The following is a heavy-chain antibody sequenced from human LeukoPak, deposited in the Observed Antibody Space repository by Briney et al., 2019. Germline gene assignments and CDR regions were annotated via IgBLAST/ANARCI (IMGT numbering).Heavy chain of an antibody. Sequence: GGSLRLSCTASGFTFGDYAMSWVRQAPGKGLGRVGFIRSNTYGGTTQYAASVKGRFTVSRDDSKSIAYLQMNSLKTEDTAVYFCTSGLWTYWGQGTLVTVPS. CDR2: IRSNTYGGTT. CDR1: GFTFGDYA. D-gene: IGHD3/OR15-3a*01. CDR3: TSGLWTY. J-gene: IGHJ4*02. V-gene: IGHV3-49*04.